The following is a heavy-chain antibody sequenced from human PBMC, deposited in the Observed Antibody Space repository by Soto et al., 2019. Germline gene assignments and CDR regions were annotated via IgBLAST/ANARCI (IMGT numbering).Heavy chain of an antibody. CDR2: ISAHNGNT. V-gene: IGHV1-18*01. D-gene: IGHD1-1*01. CDR1: GYTFTSYG. Sequence: QVHLVQSGAEVKKPGASVKVSCKASGYTFTSYGITWVRQAPGQGLEWMGWISAHNGNTDYAQKFQGRVIVTRDTSTSTAYMELRSLRSDDTAMSYCARGRYGDYWGQGALVTVSS. CDR3: ARGRYGDY. J-gene: IGHJ4*02.